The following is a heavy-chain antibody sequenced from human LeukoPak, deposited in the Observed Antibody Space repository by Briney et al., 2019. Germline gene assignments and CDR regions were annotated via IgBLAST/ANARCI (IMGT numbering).Heavy chain of an antibody. V-gene: IGHV4-34*01. CDR1: GGSFSGYY. CDR2: INHSGST. J-gene: IGHJ3*01. CDR3: ARGRLV. Sequence: SETLSLTCAVYGGSFSGYYWSWIRQPPGKGLEWVGEINHSGSTNYNPSLKSRVTISVDTSKNQFSLKLSSVTAADTAVYYCARGRLVWGQGTMVTVSS.